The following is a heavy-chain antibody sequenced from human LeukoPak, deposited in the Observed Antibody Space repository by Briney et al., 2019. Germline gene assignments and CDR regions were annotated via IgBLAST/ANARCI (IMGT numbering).Heavy chain of an antibody. CDR3: AKDIGGSG. CDR1: GFTFYDYA. J-gene: IGHJ4*02. CDR2: ISGDGGST. V-gene: IGHV3-43*02. Sequence: GGSLRLSCAASGFTFYDYAMQWVRHAPGKGLEWVSLISGDGGSTYYADSGKGRFTSSRDNSKNSLYLQMNSLTTEATALYYCAKDIGGSGWGQGTLVTVSS. D-gene: IGHD3-10*01.